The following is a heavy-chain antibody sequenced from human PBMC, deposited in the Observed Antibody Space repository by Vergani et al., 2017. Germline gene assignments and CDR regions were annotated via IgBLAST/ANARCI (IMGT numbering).Heavy chain of an antibody. CDR1: GGSISSSSYY. V-gene: IGHV4-39*07. CDR3: AREQYYYDSSGYRNFDY. CDR2: IYYSGRT. D-gene: IGHD3-22*01. Sequence: QLQLQESGPGLVKPSETLSLTCTVSGGSISSSSYYWGWIRQPPGKGLEWIGSIYYSGRTYYNPSLKSRVTISVDTSKNQFSLKLSSVTAADTAVYYCAREQYYYDSSGYRNFDYWGQGTLVTVSS. J-gene: IGHJ4*02.